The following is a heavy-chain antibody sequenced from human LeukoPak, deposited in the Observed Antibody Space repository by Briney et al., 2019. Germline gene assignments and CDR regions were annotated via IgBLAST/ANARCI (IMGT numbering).Heavy chain of an antibody. CDR2: IYYSGST. CDR1: GGSISSYY. J-gene: IGHJ4*02. Sequence: PSETLSLTCTVSGGSISSYYWSWIRQPPGKGLEWIGYIYYSGSTNYNPSLKSRVTLSGDTPKNQFSLKLSSVTAADTAVYYCARVGTYGSGSYLSWLDYWGQGTLVTVSS. CDR3: ARVGTYGSGSYLSWLDY. V-gene: IGHV4-59*01. D-gene: IGHD3-10*01.